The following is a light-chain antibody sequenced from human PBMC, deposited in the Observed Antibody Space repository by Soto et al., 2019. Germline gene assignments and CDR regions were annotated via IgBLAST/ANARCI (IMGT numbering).Light chain of an antibody. CDR3: ISYTSSTTVV. CDR1: SSDVGGYNY. CDR2: DVR. V-gene: IGLV2-14*01. Sequence: QSALTQPASVSGSPGQSITISCTGTSSDVGGYNYVSWYQQHPGKAPKLMIYDVRNRPSGVSNRFSGSKSGNTASLTISGLQAEDEADYYCISYTSSTTVVFGGGTKLTVL. J-gene: IGLJ2*01.